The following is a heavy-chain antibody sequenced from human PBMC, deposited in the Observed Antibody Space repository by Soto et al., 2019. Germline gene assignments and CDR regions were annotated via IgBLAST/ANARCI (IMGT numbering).Heavy chain of an antibody. CDR1: GYTFTGYY. CDR3: AITPGIAAAGYFPDYYYYYGMDV. CDR2: INPNSGGT. J-gene: IGHJ6*02. Sequence: VKVSCKASGYTFTGYYMHWVRQAPGQGLEWMGWINPNSGGTNYAQKLQGRVTMTRDTSISTAYMELSRLRSDDTAVYYCAITPGIAAAGYFPDYYYYYGMDVWGQGTTVTVSS. V-gene: IGHV1-2*02. D-gene: IGHD6-13*01.